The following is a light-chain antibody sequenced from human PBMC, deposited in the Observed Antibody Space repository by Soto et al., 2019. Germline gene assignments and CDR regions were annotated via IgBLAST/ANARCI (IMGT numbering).Light chain of an antibody. V-gene: IGKV3-20*01. J-gene: IGKJ1*01. CDR1: QSVSSSY. CDR2: DAS. CDR3: QQYGTSTT. Sequence: ELVLMQSPGTLSLSPGERTTLSCRASQSVSSSYLAWYQQRPGQAPRLLIYDASNRATGIQARFSGSGSGTDFTLTIRRLEPEDFAVYYCQQYGTSTTFGQGTKVDIK.